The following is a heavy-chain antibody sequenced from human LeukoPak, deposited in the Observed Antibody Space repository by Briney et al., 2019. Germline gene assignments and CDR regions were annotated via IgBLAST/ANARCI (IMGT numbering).Heavy chain of an antibody. CDR1: GFTFGDYA. CDR3: TRDRYYGSGSPPWFDP. CDR2: IRSKAYGGTT. J-gene: IGHJ5*02. Sequence: GRSLRLSCTASGFTFGDYAMSWFRQAPGKGLEWVGFIRSKAYGGTTEYAASVKGRFTISRDDSKSIAYLQMNSLKTEDTAVYYCTRDRYYGSGSPPWFDPRGQGTLVTVSS. V-gene: IGHV3-49*03. D-gene: IGHD3-10*01.